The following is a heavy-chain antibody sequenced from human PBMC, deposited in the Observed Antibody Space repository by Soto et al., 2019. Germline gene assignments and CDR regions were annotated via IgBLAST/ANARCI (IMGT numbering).Heavy chain of an antibody. Sequence: QVQLQESGPGLVKPSQTVSLTCTVSGASISDDGYYWSWIRQHPGKGLEWIGYIYYRGEIYYNPSLEFRPTISVDTSKKPLSLNLPSVTAVDTAVYYCARVMMATVSLSLYYYGMDVWGHGTRIIVSS. CDR3: ARVMMATVSLSLYYYGMDV. CDR1: GASISDDGYY. V-gene: IGHV4-31*03. J-gene: IGHJ6*02. CDR2: IYYRGEI. D-gene: IGHD3-16*01.